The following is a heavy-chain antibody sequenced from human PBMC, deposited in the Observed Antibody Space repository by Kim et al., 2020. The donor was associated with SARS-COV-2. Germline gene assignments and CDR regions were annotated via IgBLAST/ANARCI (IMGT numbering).Heavy chain of an antibody. D-gene: IGHD3-9*01. V-gene: IGHV1-69*01. J-gene: IGHJ4*02. CDR2: A. CDR3: ASGDRLTGLDY. Sequence: ANYAQKFQGRVTITADESTSTAYMELSSLRSEDTSVYYCASGDRLTGLDYWGQGTLVTVSS.